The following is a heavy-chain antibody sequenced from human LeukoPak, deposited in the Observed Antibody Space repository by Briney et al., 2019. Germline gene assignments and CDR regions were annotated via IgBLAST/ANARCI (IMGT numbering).Heavy chain of an antibody. D-gene: IGHD2-2*01. V-gene: IGHV4-31*02. Sequence: GGSIXXGGYXXSWIRQHPGTGLEWIGYIYYSGSTYYNPSLKSRVTISVDTSKNQFSLKLSSVTAADTAVYYCASFYQNWFDPWGQGTLVTVSS. J-gene: IGHJ5*02. CDR1: GGSIXXGGYX. CDR3: ASFYQNWFDP. CDR2: IYYSGST.